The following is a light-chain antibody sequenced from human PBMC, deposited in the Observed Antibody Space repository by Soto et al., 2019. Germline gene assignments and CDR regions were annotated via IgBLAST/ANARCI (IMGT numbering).Light chain of an antibody. CDR1: QSVSSN. Sequence: EIVLTPSPGTLSLSPGERATLSCRASQSVSSNLAWYQQKPGQAPRLLIYGASTRATGIPARFSGSGSGTEFTLTIGSLQSEDFAVYYCQQYNSWPPITFGQGTRLEIK. J-gene: IGKJ5*01. V-gene: IGKV3-15*01. CDR2: GAS. CDR3: QQYNSWPPIT.